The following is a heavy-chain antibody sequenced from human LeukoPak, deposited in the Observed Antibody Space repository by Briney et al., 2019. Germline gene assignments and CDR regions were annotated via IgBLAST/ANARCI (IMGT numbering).Heavy chain of an antibody. CDR1: GGSISSYY. CDR2: IYYSGST. Sequence: PSETLSLTCTVSGGSISSYYWNWIRQPPGKGLEWIGYIYYSGSTNYNPSLKSRVTISVDTSKNQFSLKLSSVTAADTAVYYCARERRYCSSTSCYARAPLYYYMDVWGKGTTVTVSS. CDR3: ARERRYCSSTSCYARAPLYYYMDV. J-gene: IGHJ6*03. D-gene: IGHD2-2*01. V-gene: IGHV4-59*12.